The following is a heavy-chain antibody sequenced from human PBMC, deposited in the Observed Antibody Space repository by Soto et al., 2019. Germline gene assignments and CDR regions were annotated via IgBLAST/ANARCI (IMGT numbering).Heavy chain of an antibody. CDR1: GYTFTAYG. CDR3: ARELNTDSSAYYSFAY. D-gene: IGHD3-22*01. Sequence: QVHLVQSGPEVKMPGASVKVSCKTSGYTFTAYGLAWLRQAPGQRREWMGWVSTNNADTNYAQKFQGRVTMTTDRSTTTTYMELRSLRSDDTAVYYCARELNTDSSAYYSFAYWGQGTLVTVSS. J-gene: IGHJ4*02. V-gene: IGHV1-18*01. CDR2: VSTNNADT.